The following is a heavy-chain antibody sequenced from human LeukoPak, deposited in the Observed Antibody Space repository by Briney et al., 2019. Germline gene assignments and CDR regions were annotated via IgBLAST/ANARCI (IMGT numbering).Heavy chain of an antibody. Sequence: SETLSLTCTVSGGSISSSSYYWGWIRQPPGKGLEWIGSIYYSGSTYYNPSLKSRVTISVDTSKNQFSLKLSSVTAADTAVYYCAREPGFDSSGYLNWFDPWGQGTLVTVSS. J-gene: IGHJ5*02. CDR1: GGSISSSSYY. V-gene: IGHV4-39*02. CDR3: AREPGFDSSGYLNWFDP. CDR2: IYYSGST. D-gene: IGHD3-22*01.